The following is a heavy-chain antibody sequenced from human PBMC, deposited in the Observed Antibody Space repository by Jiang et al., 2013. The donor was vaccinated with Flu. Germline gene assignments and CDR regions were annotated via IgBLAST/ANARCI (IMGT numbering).Heavy chain of an antibody. D-gene: IGHD6-13*01. CDR3: ARVEAAALGTGMDV. CDR2: TYYRSKWYN. V-gene: IGHV6-1*01. J-gene: IGHJ6*02. Sequence: RGLEWLGRTYYRSKWYNDYAVSVKSRITINPDTSKNQFSLQLNSVTPEDTAVYYCARVEAAALGTGMDVWGQGTTVTVSS.